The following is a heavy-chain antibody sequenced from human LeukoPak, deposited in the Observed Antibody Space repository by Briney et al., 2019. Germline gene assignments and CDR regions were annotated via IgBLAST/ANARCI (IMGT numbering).Heavy chain of an antibody. J-gene: IGHJ6*02. CDR2: ISSSSSYI. D-gene: IGHD6-6*01. Sequence: GGSLRLSCAASGFTFSSYSMTWVRQAPGKGLEWVSSISSSSSYIYYADSVKGRFTISRDNAKNSLYLQMNSLRAEDTAVYYCARDAGIAARPMDVWGQGTTVTVSS. V-gene: IGHV3-21*01. CDR1: GFTFSSYS. CDR3: ARDAGIAARPMDV.